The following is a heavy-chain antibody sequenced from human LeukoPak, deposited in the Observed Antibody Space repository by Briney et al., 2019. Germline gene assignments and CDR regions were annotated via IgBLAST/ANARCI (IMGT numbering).Heavy chain of an antibody. J-gene: IGHJ4*02. D-gene: IGHD2-2*01. CDR1: GFTFSSYG. Sequence: GGSLRLSCAASGFTFSSYGMHWVRQAPGKGLEWVAVISYDGSNKYYADSVKGRFTISRDNSKNTLYLQTNSLRAEDTAVYYCAKDLYQLLYYFDYWGQGTLVTVSS. CDR2: ISYDGSNK. V-gene: IGHV3-30*18. CDR3: AKDLYQLLYYFDY.